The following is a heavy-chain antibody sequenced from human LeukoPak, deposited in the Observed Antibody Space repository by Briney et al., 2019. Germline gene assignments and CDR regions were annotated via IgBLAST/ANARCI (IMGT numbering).Heavy chain of an antibody. Sequence: PSETLSLTCAVHGGSFSGYYWSWIRQPPGKGLEWIGEINHSGSTNYNPSLKSRVTISVDTSKNQFSLKLSFVTAADTAVYYCAREGSTPLWGQGTLVTVSS. J-gene: IGHJ4*02. CDR3: AREGSTPL. CDR2: INHSGST. CDR1: GGSFSGYY. V-gene: IGHV4-34*01. D-gene: IGHD2-2*01.